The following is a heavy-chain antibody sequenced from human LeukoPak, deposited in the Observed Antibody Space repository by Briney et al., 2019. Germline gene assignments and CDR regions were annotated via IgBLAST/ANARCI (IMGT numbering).Heavy chain of an antibody. D-gene: IGHD3-3*01. V-gene: IGHV1-24*01. CDR2: SDPEDGET. CDR3: ATVGLRFLEEEDDY. J-gene: IGHJ4*02. Sequence: GASVKVSCKVSGYTLTELSMHWVRQAPGKGLEWMGGSDPEDGETIYAQKFQGRVTMTEDTSTDTAYMELSSLRSEDTAVYYCATVGLRFLEEEDDYWGQGTLVTVSS. CDR1: GYTLTELS.